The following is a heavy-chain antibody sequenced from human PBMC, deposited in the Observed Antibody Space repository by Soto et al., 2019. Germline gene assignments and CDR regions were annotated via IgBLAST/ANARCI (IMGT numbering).Heavy chain of an antibody. D-gene: IGHD3-3*02. CDR2: ISAYNGNT. J-gene: IGHJ1*01. V-gene: IGHV1-18*01. CDR1: GYTFTSSY. Sequence: QLVQSGAEVKKPGASVNVSCKASGYTFTSSYIIWVRQAPGQGLEWMGWISAYNGNTNYAQKFEGRVSMTTDTSTATAYMELRSLRSDDTAIYYCARGWGGSYLSYLGHWGQGTLVTVSS. CDR3: ARGWGGSYLSYLGH.